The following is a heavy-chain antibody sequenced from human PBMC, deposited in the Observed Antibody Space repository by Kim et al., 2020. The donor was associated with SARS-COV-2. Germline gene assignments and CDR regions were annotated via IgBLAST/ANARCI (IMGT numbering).Heavy chain of an antibody. CDR2: IKPDGSDT. CDR1: TFTFSSHW. D-gene: IGHD6-19*01. Sequence: GGSLRLSCAASTFTFSSHWMNWVRQTPGKGLEAVAMIKPDGSDTYYVDSVKGRFTISRDNAKTSLYLQMTSLRDEDTAVYYCARDYGWGAFDIWAHGTLVTVSS. V-gene: IGHV3-7*03. CDR3: ARDYGWGAFDI. J-gene: IGHJ3*02.